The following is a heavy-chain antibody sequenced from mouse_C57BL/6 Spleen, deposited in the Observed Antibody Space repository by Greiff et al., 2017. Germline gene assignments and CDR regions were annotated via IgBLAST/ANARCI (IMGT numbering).Heavy chain of an antibody. Sequence: EVQRVESEGGLVQPGSSMKLSCTASGFTFSDYYMAWVRQVPEKGLEWVANINYDGSSTYYLDSLKSRFIISRDNAKNILYLQMSSLKSEDTATYYCARETTDWYFDVWGTGTTVTVSS. D-gene: IGHD2-13*01. J-gene: IGHJ1*03. CDR2: INYDGSST. V-gene: IGHV5-16*01. CDR1: GFTFSDYY. CDR3: ARETTDWYFDV.